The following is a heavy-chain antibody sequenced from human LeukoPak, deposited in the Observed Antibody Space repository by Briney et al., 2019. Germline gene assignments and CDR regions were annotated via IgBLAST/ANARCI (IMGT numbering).Heavy chain of an antibody. CDR2: ISAYNGNT. CDR3: ASVAGGTSDYYFDY. J-gene: IGHJ4*02. CDR1: GYTFTSYG. D-gene: IGHD3-16*01. Sequence: ASVKVSCKASGYTFTSYGISWVRQAPGQGLEWMGWISAYNGNTNYAQKLQGRVTMTTDTSTSTAYMELRSLRSDDTAVYYCASVAGGTSDYYFDYWGQGTPVTVSS. V-gene: IGHV1-18*01.